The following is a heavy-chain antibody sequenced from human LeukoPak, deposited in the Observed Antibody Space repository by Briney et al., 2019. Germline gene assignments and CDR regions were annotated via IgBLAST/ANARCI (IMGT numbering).Heavy chain of an antibody. CDR2: ISGGGGST. J-gene: IGHJ4*02. CDR3: ARPRGPRGYSYGYFDY. Sequence: PGGSLRLSCAASGFTFSSYAMSWVRQAPGKGLEWVSAISGGGGSTYYADSVKGRFTISRDNSKNTLYLQMSSLRAEDTAVYYCARPRGPRGYSYGYFDYWGQGTLVTVSS. D-gene: IGHD5-18*01. V-gene: IGHV3-23*01. CDR1: GFTFSSYA.